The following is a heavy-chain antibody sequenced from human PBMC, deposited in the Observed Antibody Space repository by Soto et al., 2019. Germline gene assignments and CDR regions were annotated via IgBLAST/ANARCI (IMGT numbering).Heavy chain of an antibody. J-gene: IGHJ6*02. D-gene: IGHD6-25*01. Sequence: QVHLVQSGPEVKKPGSSVKVSCKASGGSFSDSALSWVRQAPGQGLEWMGGIIPLFGSPDYAQKFLGRVTVTADESTSTAYMELSRLRTEDTAVYYCAREARGYGGGYSYYGMDVWGQGTTVTVS. CDR2: IIPLFGSP. V-gene: IGHV1-69*01. CDR1: GGSFSDSA. CDR3: AREARGYGGGYSYYGMDV.